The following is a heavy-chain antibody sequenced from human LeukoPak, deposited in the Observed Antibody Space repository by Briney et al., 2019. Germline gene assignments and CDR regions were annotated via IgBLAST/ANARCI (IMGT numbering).Heavy chain of an antibody. Sequence: PSETLSLTCAVYGGSFSGYYWSWLRQPPGKGLEWIGEINHSGSTNYNPSLKSRVTISVDTSKNQFSLKLSSVTAADTAVYYCARRPLWFGTHLFDYWGQGTLVTVSS. D-gene: IGHD3-10*01. CDR3: ARRPLWFGTHLFDY. J-gene: IGHJ4*02. V-gene: IGHV4-34*01. CDR1: GGSFSGYY. CDR2: INHSGST.